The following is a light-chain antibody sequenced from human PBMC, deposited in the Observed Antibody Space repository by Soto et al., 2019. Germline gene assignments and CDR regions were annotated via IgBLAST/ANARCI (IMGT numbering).Light chain of an antibody. CDR3: QQYHNWPPLT. CDR1: QSVSIY. Sequence: EIVMTQSPATLSVSPGERATLSCRASQSVSIYLAWYQQKPGQAPRLLIYGASTRATGIPARFSGGGSETDFTLTISSLQSEDFAVYYCQQYHNWPPLTFGGGTKVEIK. CDR2: GAS. V-gene: IGKV3-15*01. J-gene: IGKJ4*01.